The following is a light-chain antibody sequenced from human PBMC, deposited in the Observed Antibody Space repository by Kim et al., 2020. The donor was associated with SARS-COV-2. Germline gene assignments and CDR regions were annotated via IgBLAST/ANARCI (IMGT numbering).Light chain of an antibody. CDR3: QVWDSSSVI. V-gene: IGLV3-9*01. J-gene: IGLJ2*01. Sequence: VALGQTVTITCGGDDIGIKNVEWYQQKPGQAPVLVIYRDSNRPSGIPQRFSGSNSGNTATLTISGAQGGDEADYYCQVWDSSSVIFGGGTQLTVL. CDR1: DIGIKN. CDR2: RDS.